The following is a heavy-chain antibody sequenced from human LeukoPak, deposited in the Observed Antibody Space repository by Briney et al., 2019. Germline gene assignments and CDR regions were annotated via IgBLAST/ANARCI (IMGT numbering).Heavy chain of an antibody. Sequence: PGGSLRLSCSASGFTFSSYAMHWVRQAPGKGLEYVSAISGNGGSTYYADSVKGRFTISRDNSKNTLYLQMSSLRAEDTAVCYCVKAQYYDILTGTLLSWGQGTLVTVSS. V-gene: IGHV3-64D*06. CDR3: VKAQYYDILTGTLLS. J-gene: IGHJ5*02. D-gene: IGHD3-9*01. CDR2: ISGNGGST. CDR1: GFTFSSYA.